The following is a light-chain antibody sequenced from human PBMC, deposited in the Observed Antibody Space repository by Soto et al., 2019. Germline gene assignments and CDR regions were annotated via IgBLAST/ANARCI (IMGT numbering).Light chain of an antibody. V-gene: IGKV3-11*01. CDR2: DAS. CDR1: QSVSGY. CDR3: QQRSNWPYLT. J-gene: IGKJ4*01. Sequence: EIVLTQSPDTLSLSPGERATRSCRASQSVSGYLGWYQQKPGQAPRLLIYDASNRAYGVPARFRGSGSGTNFTLTIATLEPEDFAVYNCQQRSNWPYLTFGGGTRV.